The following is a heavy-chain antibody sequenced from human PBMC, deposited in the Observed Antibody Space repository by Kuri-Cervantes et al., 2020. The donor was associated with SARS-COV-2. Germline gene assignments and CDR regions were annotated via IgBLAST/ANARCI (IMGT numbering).Heavy chain of an antibody. V-gene: IGHV4-34*01. D-gene: IGHD3-10*01. Sequence: SQTLSLTCAVYGGSFSGYYWSWIRQPPGKGLEWIGEINHSGSTNYNPSLKSRVTISVDTSKNQFSLKLSSVTAADTAVYYCARGDYSPRAFDIWGQGKMVNVSS. CDR3: ARGDYSPRAFDI. CDR1: GGSFSGYY. CDR2: INHSGST. J-gene: IGHJ3*02.